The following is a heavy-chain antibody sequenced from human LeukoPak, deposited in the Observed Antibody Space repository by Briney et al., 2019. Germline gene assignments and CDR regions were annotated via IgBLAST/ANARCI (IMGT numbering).Heavy chain of an antibody. CDR2: INAGNGNT. D-gene: IGHD3-22*01. J-gene: IGHJ4*02. CDR1: GYTFTNFA. Sequence: ASVKVSCKASGYTFTNFAIHWVRQAPGQRLEWMGWINAGNGNTKYSQKFQGRVTITRDTSASTAYMELSSLRSEDAAVYYCARDLGVVVIPTGEYYFDYWGRGTLVTVSS. V-gene: IGHV1-3*01. CDR3: ARDLGVVVIPTGEYYFDY.